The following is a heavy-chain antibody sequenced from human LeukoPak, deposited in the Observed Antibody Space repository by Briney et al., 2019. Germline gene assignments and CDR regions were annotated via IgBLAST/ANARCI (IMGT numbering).Heavy chain of an antibody. CDR1: GGSFSGYY. J-gene: IGHJ6*03. Sequence: SETLSLTCAVYGGSFSGYYSSWIRHPPGKRLEWIGEINHSGSTNYNPPLKSRVTISVDTSKNQFSLKLSSVTAADTAVYYCAREGASYYYDSSGYSNYYYYYMDVWGKGTTVTVSS. CDR3: AREGASYYYDSSGYSNYYYYYMDV. V-gene: IGHV4-34*01. D-gene: IGHD3-22*01. CDR2: INHSGST.